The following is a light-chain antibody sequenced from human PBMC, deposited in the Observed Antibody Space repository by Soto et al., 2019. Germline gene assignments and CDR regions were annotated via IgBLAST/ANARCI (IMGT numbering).Light chain of an antibody. Sequence: DIQMTQSPSSVSASVGDRVTITCRASQSISSYLNWYQQKPGKAPKVMIYAASSLQSGVPSRFSGSGSGTDFTLTISSLQPEDFATYYCQQSYSTPLGLTFSGGTKVEIK. V-gene: IGKV1-39*01. CDR1: QSISSY. CDR3: QQSYSTPLGLT. J-gene: IGKJ4*01. CDR2: AAS.